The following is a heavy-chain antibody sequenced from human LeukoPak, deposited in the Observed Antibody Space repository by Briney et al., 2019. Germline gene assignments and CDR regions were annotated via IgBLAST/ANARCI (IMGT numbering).Heavy chain of an antibody. CDR3: ARDSGSCSGGSCPDP. D-gene: IGHD2-15*01. J-gene: IGHJ5*02. CDR1: GFSLSDAW. CDR2: IYSGGST. V-gene: IGHV3-66*01. Sequence: GGSLRLSCAASGFSLSDAWMSWVRQAPGKGLEWVSVIYSGGSTYYADSVKGRFTISRDNSKNTLYLQMNSLRAEDTAVYYCARDSGSCSGGSCPDPWGQGTLVTVSS.